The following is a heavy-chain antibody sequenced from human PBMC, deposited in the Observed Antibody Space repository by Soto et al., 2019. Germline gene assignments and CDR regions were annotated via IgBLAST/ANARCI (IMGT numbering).Heavy chain of an antibody. D-gene: IGHD6-19*01. CDR2: ISGSGGTT. Sequence: GGSLRLSCAASGCHFSNYAIAWVRQAPGKGLEWVSGISGSGGTTYYADSVKGRFTISRDNSKDTLHLQMNSLRAEDTAVYYCAKTPRQWLVYFDYWGQGALVTVSS. CDR1: GCHFSNYA. J-gene: IGHJ4*02. V-gene: IGHV3-23*01. CDR3: AKTPRQWLVYFDY.